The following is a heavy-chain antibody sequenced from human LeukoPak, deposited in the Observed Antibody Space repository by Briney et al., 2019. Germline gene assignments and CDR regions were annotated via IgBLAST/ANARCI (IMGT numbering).Heavy chain of an antibody. D-gene: IGHD3-22*01. CDR3: ARALNYYDSSGYYYNFDY. J-gene: IGHJ4*02. CDR2: INPSGGST. CDR1: GYTFTSYY. V-gene: IGHV1-46*01. Sequence: ASVKVSCKASGYTFTSYYMHWVRQAPGQGLEWMGIINPSGGSTSYAQKFQGRVTMTRDMSTSTVYMELSSLRSEDTAVYYCARALNYYDSSGYYYNFDYWGQGTLVTVSS.